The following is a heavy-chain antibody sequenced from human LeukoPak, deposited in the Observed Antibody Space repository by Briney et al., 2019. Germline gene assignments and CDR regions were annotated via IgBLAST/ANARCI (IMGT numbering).Heavy chain of an antibody. CDR2: IIPILGIA. D-gene: IGHD3-16*02. CDR3: ARGLRLGELSLYQDY. CDR1: GGTFSSYA. Sequence: SVKVSCKASGGTFSSYAISWVRQAPGQGLEWMGRIIPILGIANYAQKFQGRVTITADKSTSTAYMELSSLRSEDTAVYYCARGLRLGELSLYQDYWGQGTLVTVSS. J-gene: IGHJ4*02. V-gene: IGHV1-69*04.